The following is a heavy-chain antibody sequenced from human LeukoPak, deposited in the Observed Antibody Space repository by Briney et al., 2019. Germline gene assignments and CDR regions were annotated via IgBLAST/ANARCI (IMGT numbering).Heavy chain of an antibody. J-gene: IGHJ6*02. Sequence: GGSLRLSCAASGFTFSSYGMHWVRQAPGKGLEWVAVIWYDGSNKYYADSVKGRFTISRDNSKNTLYLQMNSLRAEDTAVYYCAREPLSSGSYYSMFVRYYYYYGMDVWGQGTTVTVSS. D-gene: IGHD3-10*01. V-gene: IGHV3-33*01. CDR2: IWYDGSNK. CDR3: AREPLSSGSYYSMFVRYYYYYGMDV. CDR1: GFTFSSYG.